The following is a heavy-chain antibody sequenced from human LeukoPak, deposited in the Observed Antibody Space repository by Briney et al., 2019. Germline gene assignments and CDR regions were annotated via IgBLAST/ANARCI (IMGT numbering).Heavy chain of an antibody. V-gene: IGHV3-33*08. J-gene: IGHJ4*02. CDR2: IWYDGSKS. CDR3: ARIYGYRSDY. D-gene: IGHD5-24*01. Sequence: GGSLRLSCAASGFTFSSYAMHWVRQAPGKGLEWVAVIWYDGSKSYYTDSVKGRFTISGDNSKNMLYLQMNSLRVEDTGVYYCARIYGYRSDYWGQGTLVTVSS. CDR1: GFTFSSYA.